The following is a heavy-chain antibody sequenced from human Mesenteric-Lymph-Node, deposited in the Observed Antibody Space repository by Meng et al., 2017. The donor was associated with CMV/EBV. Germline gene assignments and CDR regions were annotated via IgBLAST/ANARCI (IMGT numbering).Heavy chain of an antibody. J-gene: IGHJ4*02. CDR2: IGSGGTA. V-gene: IGHV3-23*01. CDR1: GFTFTTYA. CDR3: AAKMHGDYAFEY. Sequence: GESLKISCAASGFTFTTYAMSWVRQAPGKGLEWVSVIGSGGTAYHEDSVKGRFTISRDNSKNAVYLQMNSLGAEDTAVYYCAAKMHGDYAFEYWGQGSLVTVSS. D-gene: IGHD4-17*01.